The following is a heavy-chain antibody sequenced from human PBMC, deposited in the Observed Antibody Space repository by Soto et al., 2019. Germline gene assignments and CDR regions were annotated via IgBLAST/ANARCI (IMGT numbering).Heavy chain of an antibody. CDR1: GFTFSGFG. CDR2: IWYDGSKK. V-gene: IGHV3-33*01. J-gene: IGHJ3*02. CDR3: ARGRGGSYGGNSAHFDI. Sequence: QVQLVESGGGVVQPGTSLRLSCAASGFTFSGFGMHWVRQAPGKGLEWVAVIWYDGSKKYYADCVKGRFTISRDNSKKALYLKMNRLRDEDTVVYYCARGRGGSYGGNSAHFDILGQGTLVTVSS. D-gene: IGHD4-17*01.